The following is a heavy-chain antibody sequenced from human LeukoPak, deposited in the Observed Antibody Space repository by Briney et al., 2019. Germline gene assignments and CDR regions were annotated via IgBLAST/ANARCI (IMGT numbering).Heavy chain of an antibody. D-gene: IGHD3-22*01. J-gene: IGHJ3*02. CDR2: ISYDGSNK. V-gene: IGHV3-30*04. CDR1: GFTFSSYA. Sequence: PGGSLRLSCAASGFTFSSYAMHWVRQAPGKGLEWVAVISYDGSNKYYADSVKGRFTISRDNSKNTLYLQMNILRAEDTAVYYCARGYYDSSGYYLWVAYPHAFDIWGQGTMVTVSS. CDR3: ARGYYDSSGYYLWVAYPHAFDI.